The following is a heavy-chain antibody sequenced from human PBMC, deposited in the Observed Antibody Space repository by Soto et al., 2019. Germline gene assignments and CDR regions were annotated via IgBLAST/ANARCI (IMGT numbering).Heavy chain of an antibody. CDR3: VRALPKMTTYLLLYWYFDL. D-gene: IGHD4-17*01. Sequence: GGSLRLSCAASGVTFSSYAMSWVRQAPGKGLEWVSSISGSGGSTYNADSVKGRFTISRDNSKNTLYLQMNSLRAEDTAVYYCVRALPKMTTYLLLYWYFDLWGRGTLVTVSS. CDR2: ISGSGGST. J-gene: IGHJ2*01. V-gene: IGHV3-23*01. CDR1: GVTFSSYA.